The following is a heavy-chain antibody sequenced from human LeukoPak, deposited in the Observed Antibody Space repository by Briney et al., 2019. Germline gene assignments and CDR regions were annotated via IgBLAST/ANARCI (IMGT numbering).Heavy chain of an antibody. CDR3: ARADGRLATDIDY. CDR1: GGSISNYY. D-gene: IGHD5-12*01. J-gene: IGHJ4*02. Sequence: SETLSLTCTVSGGSISNYYWSWIRQPPGKGLEWIGYIYYSGSTNYNPSLKSRVTISVDRSKNQLSLKLSSVTAADTAVYYCARADGRLATDIDYWGQGTLVTVSS. V-gene: IGHV4-59*01. CDR2: IYYSGST.